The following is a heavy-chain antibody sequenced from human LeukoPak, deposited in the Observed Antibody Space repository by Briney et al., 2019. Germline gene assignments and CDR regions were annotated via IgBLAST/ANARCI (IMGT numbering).Heavy chain of an antibody. CDR1: GGPLSRNV. CDR3: ARNEGEAIVVEPTDAFDI. D-gene: IGHD2-2*01. CDR2: ITIFGTT. J-gene: IGHJ3*02. V-gene: IGHV1-69*01. Sequence: GASVKVSCKAFGGPLSRNVITWVRQAPGQGLEWMGAITIFGTTNYAQRFQGRVTITADESTSTAYMELSSLTSEDTAVYYCARNEGEAIVVEPTDAFDIWGQGTMVIVSS.